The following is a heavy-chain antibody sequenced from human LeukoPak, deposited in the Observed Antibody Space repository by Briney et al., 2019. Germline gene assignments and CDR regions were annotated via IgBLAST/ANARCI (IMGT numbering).Heavy chain of an antibody. CDR3: ARGGRSVRRYDFWSGYPKPFDY. CDR1: EYTFTSYD. Sequence: GASVKVTCKASEYTFTSYDINWVRQATGQGLGWMGWMNPNSGNTGYAQKFQGRVTMTRNTSISTAYMELSSLRSEDTAVYYCARGGRSVRRYDFWSGYPKPFDYWGQGTLVTVSS. CDR2: MNPNSGNT. D-gene: IGHD3-3*01. J-gene: IGHJ4*02. V-gene: IGHV1-8*01.